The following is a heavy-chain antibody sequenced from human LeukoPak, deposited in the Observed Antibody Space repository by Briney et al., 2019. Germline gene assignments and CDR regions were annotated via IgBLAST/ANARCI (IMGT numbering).Heavy chain of an antibody. J-gene: IGHJ6*03. D-gene: IGHD4-11*01. V-gene: IGHV4-39*07. CDR2: IYYSGST. Sequence: SETLSLTCTVSGGSISISSYYWGWIRQPPGKGLEWIGSIYYSGSTYYNPSLKSRVTISVYTSKNQFSLKLCSVTAADTAVYYCAREKSTVWTRRGYMDVWGKGTTVTVSS. CDR3: AREKSTVWTRRGYMDV. CDR1: GGSISISSYY.